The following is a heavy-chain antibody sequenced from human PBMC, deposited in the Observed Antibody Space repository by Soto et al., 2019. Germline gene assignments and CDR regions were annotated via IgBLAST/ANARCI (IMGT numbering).Heavy chain of an antibody. D-gene: IGHD1-26*01. CDR2: IYYSGST. J-gene: IGHJ5*02. Sequence: SETLSLTCTVSGGSISSGVYYWSWIRQHPGKGLEWIGYIYYSGSTYYNPSLKSRVTISVDTSKNQFSLKLSSVTAADTAVYYCARGLSGSYSWFDPWGQGTLVTVSS. CDR3: ARGLSGSYSWFDP. CDR1: GGSISSGVYY. V-gene: IGHV4-31*03.